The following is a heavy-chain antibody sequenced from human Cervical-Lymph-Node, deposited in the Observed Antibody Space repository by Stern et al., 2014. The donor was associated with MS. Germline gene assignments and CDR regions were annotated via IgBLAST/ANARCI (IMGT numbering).Heavy chain of an antibody. CDR3: ARRIRDGYDWDAFNI. D-gene: IGHD5-24*01. J-gene: IGHJ3*02. Sequence: EVQLVESGAEARKPGESLKISCKGSVDSFSGYWIGWVRQRPGKSLEWMGIIHPGDSDTRYSPSFQGQATMSAGKPITSHHLQWSSLKASDTAIYYCARRIRDGYDWDAFNIWGQGTMVTVSS. CDR1: VDSFSGYW. V-gene: IGHV5-51*04. CDR2: IHPGDSDT.